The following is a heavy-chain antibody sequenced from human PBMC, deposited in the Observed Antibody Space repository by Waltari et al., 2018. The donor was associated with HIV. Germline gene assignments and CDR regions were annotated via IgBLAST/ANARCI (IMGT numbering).Heavy chain of an antibody. D-gene: IGHD3-22*01. Sequence: QVQLQESGPGLVKPSQTLSLTCTVSGGSISSGDYYWSWIRQHPGRGLEWSWYIYYSGSTYYTPSLRSRIIMSVDTSKNQFSLRVTSVTAADTAIYYCARDRGYDSPPYDAFDIWGQGTMVTVSS. CDR2: IYYSGST. V-gene: IGHV4-31*03. CDR1: GGSISSGDYY. J-gene: IGHJ3*02. CDR3: ARDRGYDSPPYDAFDI.